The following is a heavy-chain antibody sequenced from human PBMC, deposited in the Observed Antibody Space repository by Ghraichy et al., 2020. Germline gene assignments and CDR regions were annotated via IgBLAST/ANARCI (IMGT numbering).Heavy chain of an antibody. D-gene: IGHD1-26*01. CDR3: ARGSNPYYYYGMDV. J-gene: IGHJ6*02. Sequence: TLSLTCTVSGGSISSGGYYWSWIRQHPGKGLEWIGYIYYSGSTYYNPSLKSRVTISVDTSKNQFSLKLSSVTAADTAVYYCARGSNPYYYYGMDVWGQGTTVTVSS. V-gene: IGHV4-31*03. CDR2: IYYSGST. CDR1: GGSISSGGYY.